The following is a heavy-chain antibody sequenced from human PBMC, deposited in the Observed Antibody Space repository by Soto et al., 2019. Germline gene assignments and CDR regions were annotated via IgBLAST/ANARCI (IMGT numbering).Heavy chain of an antibody. CDR2: IYYSGNT. CDR1: GGSISSYY. V-gene: IGHV4-59*01. CDR3: ARAAVTHERYHYGMDV. J-gene: IGHJ6*02. D-gene: IGHD4-17*01. Sequence: TLSLTCTVSGGSISSYYWSWIRQSPGKGLEWIGCIYYSGNTNYNPSLKSRVTISVNTSKNQFSLRLTSVTAADTAVYYCARAAVTHERYHYGMDVWGQGTTVTVSS.